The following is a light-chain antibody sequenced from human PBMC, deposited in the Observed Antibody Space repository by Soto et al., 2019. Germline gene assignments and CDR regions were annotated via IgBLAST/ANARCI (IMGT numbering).Light chain of an antibody. CDR1: QTISTW. Sequence: NQSRYTVSASFPDRVTXTGRXRQTISTWMAWYQQKPVKAPKILVYDASTLQSGVASRFSGSGSGTEFTLIISGMKPDNSATYYCKQYANTNNPWMFGQGTKVDIK. CDR3: KQYANTNNPWM. V-gene: IGKV1-5*01. CDR2: DAS. J-gene: IGKJ1*01.